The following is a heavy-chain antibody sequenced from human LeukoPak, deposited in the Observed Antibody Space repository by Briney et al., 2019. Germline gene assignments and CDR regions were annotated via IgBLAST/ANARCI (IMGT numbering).Heavy chain of an antibody. V-gene: IGHV3-23*01. CDR3: AKVGYSNYDSAY. D-gene: IGHD4-11*01. CDR2: ISGSGGST. Sequence: PGGSLRLSCAASGFTFSSYAMSWVRQAPGKGLEWVSAISGSGGSTYYADSVKGRFTISRDNSKNTLYLQMNSLRAVDTAVYYCAKVGYSNYDSAYWGQGTLVTVSS. CDR1: GFTFSSYA. J-gene: IGHJ4*02.